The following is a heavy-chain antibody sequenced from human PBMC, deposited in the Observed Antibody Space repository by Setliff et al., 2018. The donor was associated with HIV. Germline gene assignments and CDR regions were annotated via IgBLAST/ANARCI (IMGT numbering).Heavy chain of an antibody. CDR3: ARRGDSSYYFDY. Sequence: SGPTLVNPTQTLTLTCTFSGFSFSTNGVGVGWIRQPPGKALEWLALIYWDDDKLYNPSLKTRLTLSKDTSKNQVVLTMTNMDPVDTATYYCARRGDSSYYFDYWGQGTLVTVSS. V-gene: IGHV2-5*02. CDR1: GFSFSTNGVG. CDR2: IYWDDDK. D-gene: IGHD6-19*01. J-gene: IGHJ4*02.